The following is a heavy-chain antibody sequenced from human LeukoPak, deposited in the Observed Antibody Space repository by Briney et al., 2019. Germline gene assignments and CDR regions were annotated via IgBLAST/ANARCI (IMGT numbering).Heavy chain of an antibody. CDR2: IKSKTDGGTT. CDR1: GFTFSSAW. CDR3: TTQWELPYYYYYYMDV. D-gene: IGHD1-26*01. J-gene: IGHJ6*03. V-gene: IGHV3-15*01. Sequence: PGGSLRLSCAASGFTFSSAWMSWVRQAPGKGLEWVGRIKSKTDGGTTDYAAPVKGRFTISRDDSKNTLYLQMNSLKTEDTAVYYCTTQWELPYYYYYYMDVWGKGTTVTVSS.